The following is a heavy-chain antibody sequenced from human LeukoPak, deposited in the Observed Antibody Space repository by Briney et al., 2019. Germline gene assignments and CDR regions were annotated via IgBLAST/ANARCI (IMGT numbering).Heavy chain of an antibody. Sequence: SVKVSCKASGGTFSSYTISWVRQAPGQGLEWMGGIIPIFGTANYAQKFQGRVTITADESTSTAYMELSSLRSEDTAVYYCAGRWFRGRYYFDYWGQGTLVTVSS. D-gene: IGHD2-15*01. CDR3: AGRWFRGRYYFDY. CDR1: GGTFSSYT. J-gene: IGHJ4*02. CDR2: IIPIFGTA. V-gene: IGHV1-69*01.